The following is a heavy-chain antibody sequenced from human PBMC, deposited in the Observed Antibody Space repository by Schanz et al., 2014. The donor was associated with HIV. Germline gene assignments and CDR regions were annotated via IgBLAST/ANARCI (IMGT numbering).Heavy chain of an antibody. V-gene: IGHV3-23*01. D-gene: IGHD3-3*01. CDR2: INSGGRT. CDR1: GFTFSAYA. Sequence: EVHLLESGGGLVQPGGSLRLSCAASGFTFSAYAMNWVRQAPGKGLEWVSTINSGGRTYYADSVKGRFTISRDNSKNTLYLQMNSLRAEDTAVYYCARDWRPNYDFWSGSIGVIGMDVWGQGTTVTFSS. CDR3: ARDWRPNYDFWSGSIGVIGMDV. J-gene: IGHJ6*02.